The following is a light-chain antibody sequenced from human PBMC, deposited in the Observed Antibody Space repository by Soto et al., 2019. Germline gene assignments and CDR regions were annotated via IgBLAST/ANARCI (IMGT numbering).Light chain of an antibody. J-gene: IGLJ7*01. CDR2: DNT. V-gene: IGLV1-40*01. CDR1: NSNIGADYG. Sequence: QSVLTQPPSVTGAPGQRVTISCTGSNSNIGADYGVHWYQQFPETAPKLLIYDNTNRPSGVPDRFSGSKSGTSASLAITGLQAEDEADYYCGAWDSSLNIAVFGGGTQLTVL. CDR3: GAWDSSLNIAV.